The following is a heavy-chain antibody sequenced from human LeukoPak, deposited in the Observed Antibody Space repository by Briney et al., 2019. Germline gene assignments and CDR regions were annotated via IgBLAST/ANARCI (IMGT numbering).Heavy chain of an antibody. CDR3: ARVYSLGIAAAGDAYFDY. CDR2: IYYSGST. J-gene: IGHJ4*02. CDR1: GGSISSYY. V-gene: IGHV4-59*01. D-gene: IGHD6-13*01. Sequence: PSETLSLTCTVSGGSISSYYWSWIRQPPGKGLEWIGYIYYSGSTNYNPSLKSRVTISVDTSKNQFSLKLSSVTAADTAEYYCARVYSLGIAAAGDAYFDYWGQGTLVTVSS.